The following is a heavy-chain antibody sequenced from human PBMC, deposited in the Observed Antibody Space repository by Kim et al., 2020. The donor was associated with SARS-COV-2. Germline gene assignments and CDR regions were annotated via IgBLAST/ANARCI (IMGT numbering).Heavy chain of an antibody. V-gene: IGHV1-2*02. J-gene: IGHJ6*02. CDR3: AREVGANYDFWSGPSGWGMDV. CDR2: INPNSGGT. Sequence: ASVKVSCKASGYTFTGYYMHWVRQAPGQGLEWMGWINPNSGGTNYAQKFQGRVTMTRDTSISTAYMELSRLRSDDTAVYYCAREVGANYDFWSGPSGWGMDVWGQGTTVTVSS. D-gene: IGHD3-3*01. CDR1: GYTFTGYY.